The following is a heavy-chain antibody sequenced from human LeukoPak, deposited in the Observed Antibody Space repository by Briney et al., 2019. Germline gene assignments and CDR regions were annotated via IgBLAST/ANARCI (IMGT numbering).Heavy chain of an antibody. J-gene: IGHJ3*02. CDR1: GFTFSTYS. V-gene: IGHV3-48*01. CDR3: ARDGYNGDYHLEDAFDI. CDR2: ITPSSDTI. Sequence: TGGSLRLSCAASGFTFSTYSMNWVRQAPGKGLEWVSYITPSSDTIYYADSVKGRFTISRDNAKNSLFLQMNSLRAEDTAVYYCARDGYNGDYHLEDAFDIWGQGTMVTVSS. D-gene: IGHD4-17*01.